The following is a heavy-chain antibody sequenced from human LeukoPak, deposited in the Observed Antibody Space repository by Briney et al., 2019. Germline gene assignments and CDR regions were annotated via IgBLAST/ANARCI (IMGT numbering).Heavy chain of an antibody. CDR2: IRYDGSNK. D-gene: IGHD3-3*01. J-gene: IGHJ1*01. V-gene: IGHV3-30*02. CDR3: AKDFGRQRAEYFQH. CDR1: GFTFSSYG. Sequence: GGSLRLSCAASGFTFSSYGMHWVRQAPGKGLAWVAFIRYDGSNKYYADSVKGRFTISRDNSKNTLYLQMNSLRAEDTAVYYCAKDFGRQRAEYFQHWGQGTLVTVSS.